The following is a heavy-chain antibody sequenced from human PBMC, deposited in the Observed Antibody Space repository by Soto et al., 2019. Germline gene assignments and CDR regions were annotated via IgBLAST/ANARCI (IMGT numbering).Heavy chain of an antibody. CDR3: ARVGDYYDLYYFDY. D-gene: IGHD3-22*01. Sequence: QVQLVQSGAEVKKPGASVKVSCKASGYTIISYGFTWVRQAPGQGLEWMGWISAYNGNTNYAQKLQGRVTMTTDTSTSTAYVELRSLRSDDTAVYYCARVGDYYDLYYFDYWGQGTLVTVSS. V-gene: IGHV1-18*01. J-gene: IGHJ4*02. CDR1: GYTIISYG. CDR2: ISAYNGNT.